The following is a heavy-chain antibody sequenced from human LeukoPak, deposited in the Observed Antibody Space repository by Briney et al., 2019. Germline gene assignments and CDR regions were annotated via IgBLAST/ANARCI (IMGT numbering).Heavy chain of an antibody. Sequence: PSETLSLTCTVSGGSISSTSYYWGWIRQPPGKGLEWIGSLYYGGSTYCNPSLKSRVTISVDTSKNQLSLKLSSVTASDTAVYYCARSVYSTNVDSWGQGTLVTVSS. CDR2: LYYGGST. D-gene: IGHD6-13*01. J-gene: IGHJ4*02. CDR1: GGSISSTSYY. V-gene: IGHV4-39*01. CDR3: ARSVYSTNVDS.